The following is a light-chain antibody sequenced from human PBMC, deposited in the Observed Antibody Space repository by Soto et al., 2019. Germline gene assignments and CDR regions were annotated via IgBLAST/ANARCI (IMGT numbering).Light chain of an antibody. CDR3: GTWDSSLSALV. CDR1: SSNIGENY. CDR2: QNN. Sequence: QSVLTQPPSVSAAPGQKVTISCSGSSSNIGENYVSWYQQLPGTAPKLLIYQNNKRPSGIPDRFSGSKSGTSATLGITGLQTWDEADYYCGTWDSSLSALVFGGGTKLTVL. J-gene: IGLJ3*02. V-gene: IGLV1-51*02.